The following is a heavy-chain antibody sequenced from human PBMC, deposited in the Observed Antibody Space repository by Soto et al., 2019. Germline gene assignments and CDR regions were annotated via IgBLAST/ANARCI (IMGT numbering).Heavy chain of an antibody. CDR3: ARLYYDFRSGYPIYFDY. Sequence: GGSLRLSCAASGFTFSSDAMSWVRQAPGRGLEWVSSISAGGGTTFYADSVRGRFTISRANSKNTLYLQMNSLRAEDTALYYCARLYYDFRSGYPIYFDYWGQGTLVTVSS. CDR2: ISAGGGTT. J-gene: IGHJ4*02. V-gene: IGHV3-23*01. D-gene: IGHD3-3*01. CDR1: GFTFSSDA.